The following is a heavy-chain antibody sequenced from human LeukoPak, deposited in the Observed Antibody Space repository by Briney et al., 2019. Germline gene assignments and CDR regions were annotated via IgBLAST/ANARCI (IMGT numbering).Heavy chain of an antibody. CDR3: ALITIAAPYTYYYYYYMDV. D-gene: IGHD6-6*01. CDR2: IYYSGST. J-gene: IGHJ6*03. Sequence: SETLSLTCTVSGGSISSSSYYWGWIRQPPGKGLEWIGSIYYSGSTYYNPSLKSRVTISVDTSKNQFSLKLSSVTAADTAVYYCALITIAAPYTYYYYYYMDVWGKGTTVTVSS. CDR1: GGSISSSSYY. V-gene: IGHV4-39*07.